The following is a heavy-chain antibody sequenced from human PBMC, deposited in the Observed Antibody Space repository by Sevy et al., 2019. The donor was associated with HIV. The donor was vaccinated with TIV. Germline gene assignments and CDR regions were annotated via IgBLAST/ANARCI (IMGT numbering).Heavy chain of an antibody. V-gene: IGHV4-61*02. CDR1: GGSIRIGRYY. CDR2: IYIRGTT. CDR3: ARELSDYGMDV. J-gene: IGHJ6*02. Sequence: SETLSLTCNVSGGSIRIGRYYWSWIRQPAGKGLEWIGRIYIRGTTNYNPSLKSRITMSVDTSKNQFSLKLSSVTATDTAVYYCARELSDYGMDVWGQGTTVTVSS.